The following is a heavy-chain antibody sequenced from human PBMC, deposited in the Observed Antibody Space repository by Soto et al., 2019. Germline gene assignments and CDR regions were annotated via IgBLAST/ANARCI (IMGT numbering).Heavy chain of an antibody. Sequence: ASVKVSCKASGGTFSSYTISWVRQAPGQGLEWMGRIIPILGIANYAQKFQGRVTITADKSTSTAYMELSSLRSEDTAVYYCARDHMGYCSGGSCYHWGQGTLVTVSS. J-gene: IGHJ4*02. V-gene: IGHV1-69*04. CDR2: IIPILGIA. D-gene: IGHD2-15*01. CDR3: ARDHMGYCSGGSCYH. CDR1: GGTFSSYT.